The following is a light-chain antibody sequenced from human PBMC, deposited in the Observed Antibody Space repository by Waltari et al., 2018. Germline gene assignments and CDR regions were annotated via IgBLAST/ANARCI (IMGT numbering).Light chain of an antibody. CDR3: VLGTHWPPMYT. V-gene: IGKV2-30*01. J-gene: IGKJ2*01. CDR2: KVS. Sequence: DVVMTQSPLSLPVPLGQPAYISCKSTQSLVYSDGNTYLNWFQQRPGQSPRRLIYKVSYQYSGFPDRISGSGSGTDFTLNISRVEAEDVGIDYCVLGTHWPPMYTFGQGTKLEI. CDR1: QSLVYSDGNTY.